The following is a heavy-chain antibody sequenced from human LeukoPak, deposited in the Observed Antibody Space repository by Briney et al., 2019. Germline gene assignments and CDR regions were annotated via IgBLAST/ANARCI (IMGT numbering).Heavy chain of an antibody. J-gene: IGHJ6*03. CDR1: GGSISSYY. D-gene: IGHD2-15*01. CDR3: ARGPKKVVVAATYMDV. Sequence: SETLSLTCTVSGGSISSYYWSWIRQPPGKGLEWIGYIYYSGSTNYNPSLKSRVTISVDTSKNQFSLKLSSVTAADTAVYYCARGPKKVVVAATYMDVWGKGTTVTVSS. CDR2: IYYSGST. V-gene: IGHV4-59*12.